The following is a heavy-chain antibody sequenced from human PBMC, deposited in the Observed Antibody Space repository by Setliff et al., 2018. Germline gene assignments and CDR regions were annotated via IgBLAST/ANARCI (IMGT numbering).Heavy chain of an antibody. CDR1: GGSFSGYY. CDR3: VRQGLDTGRTRWWFDP. J-gene: IGHJ5*02. D-gene: IGHD5-18*01. CDR2: INHSGST. Sequence: PSETLSLTCAVYGGSFSGYYWSWIRQPPGKGLEWIGEINHSGSTNYNQSLKSRVTLSVDTSKNQFSLKLSSVTAAGTAVYYCVRQGLDTGRTRWWFDPWGQGTLVTVSS. V-gene: IGHV4-34*01.